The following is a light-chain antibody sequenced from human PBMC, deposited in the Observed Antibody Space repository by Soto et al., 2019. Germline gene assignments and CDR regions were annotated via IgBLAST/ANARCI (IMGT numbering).Light chain of an antibody. CDR1: QDISDY. V-gene: IGKV1-9*01. CDR3: QQYHISRT. Sequence: DIQLTQSPSFLSASVGDRVTITCRASQDISDYLAWYQQRPGKAPKLLIYAASTLQSGVPSRFSGSGSGTEFTLTISRLEPEDFAVYFCQQYHISRTFGQGTKVEIK. J-gene: IGKJ1*01. CDR2: AAS.